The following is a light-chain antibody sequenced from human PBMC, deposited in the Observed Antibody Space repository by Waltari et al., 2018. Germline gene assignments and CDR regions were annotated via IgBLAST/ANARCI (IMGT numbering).Light chain of an antibody. V-gene: IGKV1-9*01. CDR1: QGISSF. CDR3: QQLNSYPIT. Sequence: TGRSSQGISSFLAWYQQKPGKAPKVLIYAASTLQSGVPSRFSGSGSGTDFTLTISSLQPEDFATYYCQQLNSYPITFGQGTRLEIK. CDR2: AAS. J-gene: IGKJ5*01.